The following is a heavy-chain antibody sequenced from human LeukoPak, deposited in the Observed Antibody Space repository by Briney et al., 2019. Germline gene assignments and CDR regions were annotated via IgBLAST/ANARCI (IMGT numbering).Heavy chain of an antibody. D-gene: IGHD4-23*01. CDR3: ARDHDYGGKDY. V-gene: IGHV3-74*01. CDR1: GFTFSSYW. CDR2: INSDGSST. J-gene: IGHJ4*02. Sequence: GGSLRLSCAASGFTFSSYWMSWVRQAPGKGLVWVSRINSDGSSTSYADSVKGRFTVSRDNAKNTLYLQMNSLRAEDTAVYYCARDHDYGGKDYWGQGTLVTVSS.